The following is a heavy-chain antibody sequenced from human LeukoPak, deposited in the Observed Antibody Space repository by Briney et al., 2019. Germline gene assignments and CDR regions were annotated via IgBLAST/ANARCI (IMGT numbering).Heavy chain of an antibody. CDR2: INPKSGNT. D-gene: IGHD3-10*01. V-gene: IGHV1-8*01. CDR3: ARGTKPSDY. CDR1: GYTFTTYN. Sequence: ASLRVSSAPSGYTFTTYNINCGRQTPGQGVERMVWINPKSGNTAYTQTFQGTVTMTRDTSMGTACMEFSSLRSDDTAMYYCARGTKPSDYWGEGTLAPVSS. J-gene: IGHJ4*02.